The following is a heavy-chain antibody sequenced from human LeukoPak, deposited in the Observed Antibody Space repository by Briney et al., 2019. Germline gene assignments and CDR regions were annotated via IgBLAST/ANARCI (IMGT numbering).Heavy chain of an antibody. CDR3: ARVETNYYDSSGYYFHY. CDR1: GFTFSSYG. D-gene: IGHD3-22*01. CDR2: ISYDGSNK. J-gene: IGHJ4*02. Sequence: GRSLRLSCAASGFTFSSYGMHWVRQAPGKGLEWVAVISYDGSNKYYTDSVKGRFTISRDNSKNTLYLQMNSLRAEDTAVYYCARVETNYYDSSGYYFHYWGQGTPVTVSS. V-gene: IGHV3-30*03.